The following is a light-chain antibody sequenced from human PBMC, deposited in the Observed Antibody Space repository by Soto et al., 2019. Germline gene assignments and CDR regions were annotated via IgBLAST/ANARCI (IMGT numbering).Light chain of an antibody. CDR3: QKYDSAPFT. CDR2: AAS. CDR1: QGISNY. J-gene: IGKJ3*01. V-gene: IGKV1-27*01. Sequence: DIQMTQSPSSLSAYVGDRVTITCRASQGISNYLAWYQQKPGKVPKLLIYAASTLRSDVPSRFSGSGSGTDFTLTISSLQPEDVATYYCQKYDSAPFTFGHGTKVDFK.